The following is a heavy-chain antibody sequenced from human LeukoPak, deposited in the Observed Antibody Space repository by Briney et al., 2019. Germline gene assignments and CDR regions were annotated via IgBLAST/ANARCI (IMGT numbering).Heavy chain of an antibody. D-gene: IGHD6-19*01. V-gene: IGHV4-59*01. Sequence: SETLSLTCTVSGGSINNYYWTWIRQPPGKGLVWIGYIYYSGSTHYNPSLRSRVTISVDTSKNEFALKLTSVTAADTAVYDCARVLAVAATPPGAFDIWGQGTMVTVSS. CDR2: IYYSGST. CDR1: GGSINNYY. J-gene: IGHJ3*02. CDR3: ARVLAVAATPPGAFDI.